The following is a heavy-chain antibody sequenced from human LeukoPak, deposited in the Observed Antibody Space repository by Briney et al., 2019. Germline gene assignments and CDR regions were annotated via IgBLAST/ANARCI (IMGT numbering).Heavy chain of an antibody. J-gene: IGHJ4*02. Sequence: GGSLRLSCAASGFPVSSNYMSWVRQTPGKGLEWVSVIYSGGNTDYAGSVKGRLTISRHNSKNTLYLQMNSLRDEDTAVYYCARSRNYFDLWGQGTLVTVSS. V-gene: IGHV3-53*01. CDR3: ARSRNYFDL. CDR2: IYSGGNT. CDR1: GFPVSSNY. D-gene: IGHD1-1*01.